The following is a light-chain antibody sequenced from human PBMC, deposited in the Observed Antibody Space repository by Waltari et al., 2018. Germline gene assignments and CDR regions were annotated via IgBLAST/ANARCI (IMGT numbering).Light chain of an antibody. CDR1: QNLLHSNGYNY. V-gene: IGKV2-28*01. CDR2: LGS. J-gene: IGKJ5*01. CDR3: MQTLQTPIN. Sequence: DIVMTQSPLSLPVIPGEPASISCRSSQNLLHSNGYNYLNWYLQKPGQSPQLLIYLGSNRASGVPDRFSGSGSGTDFTLKITRVEAEDVGLYYCMQTLQTPINFGQGTRLEIK.